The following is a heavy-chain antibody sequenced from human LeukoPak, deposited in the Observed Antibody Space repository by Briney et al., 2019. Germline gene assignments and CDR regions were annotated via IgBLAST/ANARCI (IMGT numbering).Heavy chain of an antibody. J-gene: IGHJ4*02. V-gene: IGHV3-64D*09. Sequence: GGSLRLSCVASGFTFSSYAMHWVRQAPGKGLEYVSSVTSNGDRTYYADSLEGRFTISRDNSKNTLFLQMSSLRAEDTAVYYCVRGWSSFDYWGQGTLVTVSS. CDR2: VTSNGDRT. CDR1: GFTFSSYA. CDR3: VRGWSSFDY.